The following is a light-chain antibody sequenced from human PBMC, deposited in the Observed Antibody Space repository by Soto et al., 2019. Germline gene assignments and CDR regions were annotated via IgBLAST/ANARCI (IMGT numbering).Light chain of an antibody. CDR3: QQFGSSPPRLT. CDR1: QSLSSTF. CDR2: AAS. Sequence: EIVLTQSPGTLSLSPGERATLSCRASQSLSSTFLAWYQQKPGQAPRLLIYAASSRAAGIPDRFSGSGSGTDFTLTISRLEPEDVAVYYCQQFGSSPPRLTFGGGTKVEIK. J-gene: IGKJ4*01. V-gene: IGKV3-20*01.